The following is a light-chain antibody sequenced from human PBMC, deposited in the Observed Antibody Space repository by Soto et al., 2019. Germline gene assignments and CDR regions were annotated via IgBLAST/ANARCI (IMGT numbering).Light chain of an antibody. J-gene: IGKJ1*01. V-gene: IGKV3-20*01. CDR1: QSVSSSY. CDR3: QQYGSSPPETT. Sequence: EIVLTQSPGTLSLSPGERATLSCRASQSVSSSYLAWYQQKPGQAPRLLISGASSRATGIPDRFSGSGSGTDFPLTISRLEPEDFAVYYCQQYGSSPPETTFGQGTKVEIK. CDR2: GAS.